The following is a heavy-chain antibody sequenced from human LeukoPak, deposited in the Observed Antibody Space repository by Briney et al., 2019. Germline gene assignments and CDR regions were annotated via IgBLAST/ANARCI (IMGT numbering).Heavy chain of an antibody. CDR3: ARDGAVTTGRWVMGV. J-gene: IGHJ6*04. D-gene: IGHD4-11*01. CDR1: GGSIRSGSYY. V-gene: IGHV4-61*02. CDR2: VYTSGST. Sequence: SETLSLTCTVSGGSIRSGSYYWSWIRQAAGKGLEWIGRVYTSGSTNYNPSLKSRVTISVDTSKNQFSLKLSSVTAADTAVYYCARDGAVTTGRWVMGVWGKGTTVTVSS.